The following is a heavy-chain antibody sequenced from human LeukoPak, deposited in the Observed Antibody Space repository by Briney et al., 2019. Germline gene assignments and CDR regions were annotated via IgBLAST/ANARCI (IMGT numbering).Heavy chain of an antibody. Sequence: GGSLRLSCEASGFTFISYWMSWVRQAPRKGLEWVANIKQDGSEKYYVDSVKGRFTISRDNAKNSLYLQMNSLRAEDTAVYYCARWGTYSSSWLGAFDIWGQGTMVTVSS. V-gene: IGHV3-7*05. CDR3: ARWGTYSSSWLGAFDI. J-gene: IGHJ3*02. D-gene: IGHD6-13*01. CDR1: GFTFISYW. CDR2: IKQDGSEK.